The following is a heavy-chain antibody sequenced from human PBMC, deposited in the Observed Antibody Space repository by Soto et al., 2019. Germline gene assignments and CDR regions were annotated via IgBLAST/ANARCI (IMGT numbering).Heavy chain of an antibody. CDR3: AIVAVAGTFRGPIDY. D-gene: IGHD6-19*01. CDR2: INHSGST. CDR1: GGSFSGYY. Sequence: QVQLQQWGAGLLKPSETLSLTCAVCGGSFSGYYWSWIRQHPGKGREWIGEINHSGSTNYNPSLNAPVTLSVDPSTNQFSLKLSSLTAADTAVYYCAIVAVAGTFRGPIDYWCHGTLVTVS. V-gene: IGHV4-34*01. J-gene: IGHJ4*01.